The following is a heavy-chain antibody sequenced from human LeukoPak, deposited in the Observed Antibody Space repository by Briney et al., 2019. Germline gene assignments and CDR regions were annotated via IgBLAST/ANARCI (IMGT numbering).Heavy chain of an antibody. V-gene: IGHV1-2*02. CDR2: INPNSGGT. CDR3: ARGGMVGLSGDYVGY. J-gene: IGHJ4*02. D-gene: IGHD2-8*01. Sequence: ASVKVSCKASGYIFTGYYMHWVRQAPGQGLEWMGWINPNSGGTNYAQKFQGRVTMTRDTSISTAYMELSRLRSDDTAVYYCARGGMVGLSGDYVGYWGQGTLVTVSS. CDR1: GYIFTGYY.